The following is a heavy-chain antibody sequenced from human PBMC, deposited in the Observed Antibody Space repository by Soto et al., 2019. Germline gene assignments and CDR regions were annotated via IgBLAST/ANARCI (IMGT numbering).Heavy chain of an antibody. CDR3: EGEGALATFGVL. V-gene: IGHV4-59*01. CDR1: GGSIRSYY. D-gene: IGHD3-3*01. J-gene: IGHJ1*01. Sequence: SETLSLTCTVSGGSIRSYYWTWIRQSAGRGMEWIGHPHDGGPTHYIPSLKRRVTMSMDTATDHFRLTLTSVPAADAPVYSGEGEGALATFGVLWGQGSRVTFSS. CDR2: PHDGGPT.